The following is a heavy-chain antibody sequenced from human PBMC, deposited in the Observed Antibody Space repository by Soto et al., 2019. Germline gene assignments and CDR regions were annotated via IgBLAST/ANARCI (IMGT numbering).Heavy chain of an antibody. V-gene: IGHV4-31*03. Sequence: PSATLSLTCTVSGGSISSGGYYWSWIRQHPGKGLEWIGYIYYSGSTYYNPSLKSRVTISVDTSKNQFSLKLSSVTAADTAVYYCARVGYYDILTGYAFDIWGQGTMVTVSS. D-gene: IGHD3-9*01. CDR3: ARVGYYDILTGYAFDI. CDR2: IYYSGST. CDR1: GGSISSGGYY. J-gene: IGHJ3*02.